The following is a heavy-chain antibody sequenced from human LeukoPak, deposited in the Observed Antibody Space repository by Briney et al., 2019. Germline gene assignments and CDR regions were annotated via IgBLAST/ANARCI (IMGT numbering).Heavy chain of an antibody. CDR1: GGSISSFY. CDR3: ARHPPFYYYMDV. J-gene: IGHJ6*03. V-gene: IGHV4-4*09. CDR2: IYPSGNT. Sequence: SETLSLTCTVSGGSISSFYWSWIRQPPGKGLEWIEYIYPSGNTNYNPSLKSRVTISVDASKNQFSLKLSSVTAADTAVYYCARHPPFYYYMDVWGKGTTVTVSS.